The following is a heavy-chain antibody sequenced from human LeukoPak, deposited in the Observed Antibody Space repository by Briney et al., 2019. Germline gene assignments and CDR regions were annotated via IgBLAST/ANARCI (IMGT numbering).Heavy chain of an antibody. CDR3: ARAPYYDFWSGYWAGYFDY. J-gene: IGHJ4*02. Sequence: ASVKVSCKASGYTFTGYYMHWVRQAPGQGLEWMGWINPNSGGTNYAQKFRGRVTMTRDTSISTAYMELSRLRSDDTAVYYCARAPYYDFWSGYWAGYFDYWGQGTLVTVSS. D-gene: IGHD3-3*01. V-gene: IGHV1-2*02. CDR1: GYTFTGYY. CDR2: INPNSGGT.